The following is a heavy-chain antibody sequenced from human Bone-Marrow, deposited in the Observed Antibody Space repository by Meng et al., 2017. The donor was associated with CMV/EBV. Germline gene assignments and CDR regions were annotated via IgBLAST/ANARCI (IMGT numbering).Heavy chain of an antibody. V-gene: IGHV1-69*02. CDR3: ARVPAQYSSSDSGD. CDR2: IIPILGIA. J-gene: IGHJ4*02. Sequence: SVKVSCKASGGTFSSYTTSWVRQAPGQGLEWMGRIIPILGIANYAQKFQGRVTITADKSTSTAYMELSSLRSEDTAVYYCARVPAQYSSSDSGDWGQGTLVTVSS. CDR1: GGTFSSYT. D-gene: IGHD6-13*01.